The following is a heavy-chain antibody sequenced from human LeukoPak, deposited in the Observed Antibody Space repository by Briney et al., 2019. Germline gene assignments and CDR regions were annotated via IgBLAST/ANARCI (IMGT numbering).Heavy chain of an antibody. CDR2: IYYSGST. CDR3: ARVGGGYSYGWFDY. Sequence: PSETLSLTCTVSGDSISSSSSYWGWIRQPPGEGLEWIGSIYYSGSTYYNTSLKSRVTISVDTSKNQFSLRLNSVTAADTAVYYCARVGGGYSYGWFDYWGQGTLVTVSS. D-gene: IGHD5-18*01. J-gene: IGHJ4*02. V-gene: IGHV4-39*01. CDR1: GDSISSSSSY.